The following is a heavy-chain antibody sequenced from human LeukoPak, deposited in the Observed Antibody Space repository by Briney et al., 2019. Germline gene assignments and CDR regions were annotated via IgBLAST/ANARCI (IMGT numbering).Heavy chain of an antibody. V-gene: IGHV4-39*01. CDR2: VSYGRST. J-gene: IGHJ6*03. D-gene: IGHD6-19*01. CDR3: ARHTGYSSGWYVNNYYYYMDV. Sequence: SETLSLTCTVSGGSIRSGNFYWGWFRQSPVKGLEWIGSVSYGRSTYFNPSLKSRVAISVDTSESQFSLKLTSVTAADTALYYCARHTGYSSGWYVNNYYYYMDVWGKGTTVTVSS. CDR1: GGSIRSGNFY.